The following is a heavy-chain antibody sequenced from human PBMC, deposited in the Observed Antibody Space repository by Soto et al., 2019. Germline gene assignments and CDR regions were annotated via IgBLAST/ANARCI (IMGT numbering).Heavy chain of an antibody. V-gene: IGHV3-23*01. D-gene: IGHD6-6*01. Sequence: DVHLLESGGGLVQHGGSLRLSCAASGFPFSIYVMTWVRQAPGKGLEWVSAVSGSGTTTYYADSVKGRFSISRDNSKNTLYLQMNNLRVDDTAVYYCAKVEGTARNAFDVWGHGTMVTVSS. CDR2: VSGSGTTT. CDR3: AKVEGTARNAFDV. J-gene: IGHJ3*01. CDR1: GFPFSIYV.